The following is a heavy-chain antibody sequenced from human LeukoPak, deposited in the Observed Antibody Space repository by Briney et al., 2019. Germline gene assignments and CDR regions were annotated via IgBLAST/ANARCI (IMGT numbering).Heavy chain of an antibody. CDR1: GGSISSYY. CDR3: ARAPFLYDFWSGTPRNWYFGL. D-gene: IGHD3-3*01. V-gene: IGHV4-59*01. Sequence: PSETLSLTCTVSGGSISSYYWSWIRQPPGKGLEWIGYIYYSGSTNYNPSLKSRVTISVDTSKNQFSLKLSSVTAADTAVYYCARAPFLYDFWSGTPRNWYFGLWGRGTLVTVSS. J-gene: IGHJ2*01. CDR2: IYYSGST.